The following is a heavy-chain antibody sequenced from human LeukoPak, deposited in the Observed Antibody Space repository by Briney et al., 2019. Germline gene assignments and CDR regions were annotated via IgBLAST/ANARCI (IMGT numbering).Heavy chain of an antibody. CDR2: IRQDGSEK. Sequence: GGSLRLSCAASGFTFSSYWMSWVRQAPGKGLEWVANIRQDGSEKYYVDSVKGRFTISRDNAKNSLYLQMNSLRAEDTAVYYCARDLHIDTAMVESNGFDYWGQGTLVTVSS. V-gene: IGHV3-7*01. D-gene: IGHD5-18*01. CDR3: ARDLHIDTAMVESNGFDY. CDR1: GFTFSSYW. J-gene: IGHJ4*02.